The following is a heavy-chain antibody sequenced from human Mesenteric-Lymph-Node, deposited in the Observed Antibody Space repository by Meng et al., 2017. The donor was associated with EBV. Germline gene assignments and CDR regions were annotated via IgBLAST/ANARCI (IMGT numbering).Heavy chain of an antibody. CDR3: ARDGASSGWYLDY. Sequence: QVQMTESGPGLVKPSETLLLQCTVAGGSISTYCGSWIRKTPGKGLELSGYTSYSGSTNYTPSLNSRVTISVDTSKNHLSLRLTPVTAADTAVYYCARDGASSGWYLDYWGQGTLVTVSS. V-gene: IGHV4-59*01. CDR1: GGSISTYC. CDR2: TSYSGST. J-gene: IGHJ4*02. D-gene: IGHD6-19*01.